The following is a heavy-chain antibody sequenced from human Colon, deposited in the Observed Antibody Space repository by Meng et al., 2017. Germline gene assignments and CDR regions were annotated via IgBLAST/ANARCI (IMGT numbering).Heavy chain of an antibody. Sequence: QVQLVESGGGLVKPGGSLRLSCVGSGFYFNDYYMSWIRQTPGKGLEWXANIGNNGRPIFYAXXVKGRFTISRDNARNSLYXQXDSLTXEDXXXYXCALKGSFFDSWGQGALVTVSS. V-gene: IGHV3-11*01. J-gene: IGHJ4*02. D-gene: IGHD1-26*01. CDR2: IGNNGRPI. CDR3: ALKGSFFDS. CDR1: GFYFNDYY.